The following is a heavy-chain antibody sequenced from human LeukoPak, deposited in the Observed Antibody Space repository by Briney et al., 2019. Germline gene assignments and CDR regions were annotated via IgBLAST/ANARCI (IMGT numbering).Heavy chain of an antibody. D-gene: IGHD2-2*01. CDR1: GFTFSSYS. V-gene: IGHV3-21*01. CDR3: ARDHAYAFDI. J-gene: IGHJ3*02. CDR2: ISGSSSYI. Sequence: GGSLRLSCAASGFTFSSYSMNWVRQAPGKGLEWVSSISGSSSYIYYADSVKGRFTISRDNAKNSLFLQMNSLRAEDTAVYYCARDHAYAFDIWGQGTLVTVSS.